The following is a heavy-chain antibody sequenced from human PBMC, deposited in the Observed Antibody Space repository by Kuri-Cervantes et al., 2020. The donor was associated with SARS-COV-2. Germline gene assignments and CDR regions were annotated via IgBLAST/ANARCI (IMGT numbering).Heavy chain of an antibody. V-gene: IGHV3-30*04. D-gene: IGHD3-3*01. Sequence: GGSLRLSCAASGFTFSSYAMHWVRQAPGKGLEWVVVISYDGSNKYYADSVKGRFTISRDNSKNTLYLQMNSLRAEDTAVYYCARDLDDFWSGNEFMDVWGKGTTVTVSS. CDR1: GFTFSSYA. CDR2: ISYDGSNK. J-gene: IGHJ6*03. CDR3: ARDLDDFWSGNEFMDV.